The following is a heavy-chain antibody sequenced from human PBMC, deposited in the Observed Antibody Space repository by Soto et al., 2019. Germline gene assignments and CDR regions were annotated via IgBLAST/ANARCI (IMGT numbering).Heavy chain of an antibody. V-gene: IGHV1-69*06. Sequence: QVQLVQSGAEVKQPGSSLKLSCKASGVTFSTHAITWVRQAPGDGLEWMGSIIPSSGTRYYTQKFKGRVTITADKSKSTAVMDLSSLKSEDTAVFYCAIVNCIGGNCYSGMDVWGQGTTVTVSS. J-gene: IGHJ6*02. CDR2: IIPSSGTR. CDR3: AIVNCIGGNCYSGMDV. D-gene: IGHD2-15*01. CDR1: GVTFSTHA.